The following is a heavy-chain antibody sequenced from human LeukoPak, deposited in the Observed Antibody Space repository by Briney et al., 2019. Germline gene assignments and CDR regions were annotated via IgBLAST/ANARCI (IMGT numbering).Heavy chain of an antibody. CDR2: VSSSGNSA. CDR3: ANDQRSGEYDYGWGPFDM. D-gene: IGHD3-16*01. V-gene: IGHV3-23*01. Sequence: GGSLRLSCATSGFTFSNYAMGSVRQAPGKGLEWVSAVSSSGNSAVYTDSVRGAFTISRDNSKNTILLQMKSLTAEDTAVYHCANDQRSGEYDYGWGPFDMWGQGTMVTVSS. J-gene: IGHJ3*02. CDR1: GFTFSNYA.